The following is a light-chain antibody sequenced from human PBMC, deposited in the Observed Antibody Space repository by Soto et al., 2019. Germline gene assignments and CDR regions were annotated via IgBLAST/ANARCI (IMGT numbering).Light chain of an antibody. CDR1: SSNIGSNY. V-gene: IGLV1-47*01. J-gene: IGLJ2*01. CDR2: KTN. Sequence: QSALTQPPSASGTPGQRVTISCSGSSSNIGSNYVYWYQQLPGTAPKLVIYKTNERPSGVPDRFSGSKSGASASLAISGLRSEDEADYYCATWDDSLSGPVFGGGTKVTVL. CDR3: ATWDDSLSGPV.